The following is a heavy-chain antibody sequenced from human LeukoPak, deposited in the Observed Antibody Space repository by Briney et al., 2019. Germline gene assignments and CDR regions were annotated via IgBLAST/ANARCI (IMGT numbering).Heavy chain of an antibody. D-gene: IGHD3/OR15-3a*01. CDR3: VRELAGLFDY. V-gene: IGHV3-66*01. CDR2: IYSGGST. Sequence: GGSLRLSCAASGFTVSSNYMSWVRQAPGNGLEWVSVIYSGGSTNYADSVKGRFIISRDNLMNTLYLQMNSLGAEDTAIYYCVRELAGLFDYWGQGILVTVSS. J-gene: IGHJ4*02. CDR1: GFTVSSNY.